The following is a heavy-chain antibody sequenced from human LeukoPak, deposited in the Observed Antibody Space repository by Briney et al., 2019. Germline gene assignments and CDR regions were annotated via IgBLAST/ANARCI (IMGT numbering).Heavy chain of an antibody. CDR2: IIPILGIA. J-gene: IGHJ1*01. CDR3: AAGGLDQTRAEYFQH. D-gene: IGHD3/OR15-3a*01. Sequence: SVKVSCKASGGTFSSYAISWVRQAPGQGLEWMGRIIPILGIANYAQKFQGKVTITADKSTSTAYMELSSLRSEDTAVYYCAAGGLDQTRAEYFQHWGQGTLVTVSS. CDR1: GGTFSSYA. V-gene: IGHV1-69*04.